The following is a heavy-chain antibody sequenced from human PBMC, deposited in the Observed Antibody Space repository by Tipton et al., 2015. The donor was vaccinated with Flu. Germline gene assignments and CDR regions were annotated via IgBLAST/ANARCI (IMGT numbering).Heavy chain of an antibody. CDR1: GGTFSSYA. CDR3: ARDSGGELHYRDHNDAFDI. Sequence: QLVQSGAEVKKPGSSVKVSCKASGGTFSSYAISWVRQAPGQGLEWMGGIIPIFGTANYAQKFQGRVTITADESTSTAYMELSSLRSEDTAVYYCARDSGGELHYRDHNDAFDIWGQGTMVTVSS. J-gene: IGHJ3*02. V-gene: IGHV1-69*01. CDR2: IIPIFGTA. D-gene: IGHD1-26*01.